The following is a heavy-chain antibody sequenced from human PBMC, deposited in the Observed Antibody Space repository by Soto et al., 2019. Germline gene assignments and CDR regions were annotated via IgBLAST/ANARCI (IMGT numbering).Heavy chain of an antibody. V-gene: IGHV3-33*01. CDR3: ARGSRQWLANYYYYGMDV. CDR2: IWYDGSNK. CDR1: GFTFSSYG. J-gene: IGHJ6*02. D-gene: IGHD6-19*01. Sequence: GGSLRLSCAASGFTFSSYGMHWVRQAPGKGLEWVAVIWYDGSNKYYADSVKGRFTISRDNSKYTLYLQMNSLRAEDTAVYYCARGSRQWLANYYYYGMDVWGQGTTVTVS.